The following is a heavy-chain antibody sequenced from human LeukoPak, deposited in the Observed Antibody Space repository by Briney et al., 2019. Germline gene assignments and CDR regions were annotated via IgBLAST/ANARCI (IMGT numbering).Heavy chain of an antibody. CDR1: GGTFSTHA. V-gene: IGHV1-69*05. D-gene: IGHD6-25*01. CDR3: ARGPGPPAAPYSFDI. J-gene: IGHJ3*02. Sequence: ASAKVSCKASGGTFSTHALNWLRQAPGQGLEWIGGIIPIFPTPKYAQKFQGRVTITTDESATTAYMELTSLTSEDTAVYYCARGPGPPAAPYSFDIWGQGTMVTVSS. CDR2: IIPIFPTP.